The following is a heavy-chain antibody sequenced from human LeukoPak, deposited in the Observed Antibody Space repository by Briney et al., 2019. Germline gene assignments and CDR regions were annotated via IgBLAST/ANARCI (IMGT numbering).Heavy chain of an antibody. J-gene: IGHJ5*02. D-gene: IGHD6-19*01. CDR2: IYYSGST. CDR3: TRGRYSSGRSDGFFDP. Sequence: SQTLSLTCTVSGGSISSGGYYWSWIRQHPGKGLEWIGYIYYSGSTYYNPSLKSRVTISVDTSKNQFSLNLSSVTAADTAVYFCTRGRYSSGRSDGFFDPWGQGTRVTVSP. V-gene: IGHV4-31*03. CDR1: GGSISSGGYY.